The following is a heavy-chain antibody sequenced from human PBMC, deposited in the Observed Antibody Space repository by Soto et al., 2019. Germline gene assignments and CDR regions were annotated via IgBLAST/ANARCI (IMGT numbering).Heavy chain of an antibody. V-gene: IGHV3-21*01. CDR3: ARGGTNSYYDSSGYYSFDY. J-gene: IGHJ4*02. CDR2: ISSSSSYI. CDR1: GFTFSSYS. Sequence: EVQLVESGGGLVKPGGSLRLSCAASGFTFSSYSMNWVRQAPGKGLEWVSSISSSSSYIYYADSVKGRFTISRDNAKTSLYLQMNSLRAEDTAVYYCARGGTNSYYDSSGYYSFDYWGQGTLVTVSS. D-gene: IGHD3-22*01.